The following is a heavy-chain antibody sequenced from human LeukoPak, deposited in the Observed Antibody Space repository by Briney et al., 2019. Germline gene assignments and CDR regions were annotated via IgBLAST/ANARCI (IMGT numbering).Heavy chain of an antibody. D-gene: IGHD6-6*01. V-gene: IGHV4-34*01. CDR1: GGSFSGYY. CDR3: ARYSSSPGAFDI. CDR2: IYHSGST. J-gene: IGHJ3*02. Sequence: PSETLSLTCAVYGGSFSGYYWSWIRQPPGKGLEWIGYIYHSGSTYYNPSLKSRVTISVDRSKNQFSLKLSSVTAADTAVYYCARYSSSPGAFDIWGQGTMVTVSS.